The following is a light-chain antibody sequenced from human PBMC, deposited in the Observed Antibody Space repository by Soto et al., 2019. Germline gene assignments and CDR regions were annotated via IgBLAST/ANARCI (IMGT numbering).Light chain of an antibody. J-gene: IGKJ1*01. CDR1: QTLSNS. CDR3: QQYNYWPPWT. V-gene: IGKV3-15*01. CDR2: DAS. Sequence: EIVLTQSPGTLSLSPGERATLSCRASQTLSNSFIAWYQQKPGQAPRLLMYDASTRATGIPARFSGSGSGTQFTLTISSLQSEDFAVYYCQQYNYWPPWTFGQGTKVDI.